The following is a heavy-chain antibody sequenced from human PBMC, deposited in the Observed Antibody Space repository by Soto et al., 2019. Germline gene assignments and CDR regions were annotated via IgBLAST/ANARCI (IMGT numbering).Heavy chain of an antibody. J-gene: IGHJ6*02. CDR1: GFTFSSYA. CDR3: AKYTAMVYHYYYYYGMDV. Sequence: GGSLRLSCAASGFTFSSYAMSWVRQAPGKGLEWVSAISGSGGSTYYADSGKGRFTISRDNSKNTLYLQMNSLRAEDTAVYYCAKYTAMVYHYYYYYGMDVWGQGTTVTVSS. V-gene: IGHV3-23*01. D-gene: IGHD5-18*01. CDR2: ISGSGGST.